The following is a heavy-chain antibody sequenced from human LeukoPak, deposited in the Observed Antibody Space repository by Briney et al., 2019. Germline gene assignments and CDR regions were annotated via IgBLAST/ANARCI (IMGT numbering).Heavy chain of an antibody. CDR2: IIPILDIA. Sequence: SVKVSCKASGGTFSTYSISWLRQAPGQGLQWMGRIIPILDIANYAQNFQGRVTITADKSTNTAYMELSSLRFEDMAVYYCASARDDYGGNYYYYGLDVWGQGTTVTVSS. V-gene: IGHV1-69*02. D-gene: IGHD4-23*01. CDR1: GGTFSTYS. J-gene: IGHJ6*02. CDR3: ASARDDYGGNYYYYGLDV.